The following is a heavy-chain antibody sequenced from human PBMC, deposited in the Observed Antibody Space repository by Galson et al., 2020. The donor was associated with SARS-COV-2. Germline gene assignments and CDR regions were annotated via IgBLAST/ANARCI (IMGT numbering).Heavy chain of an antibody. V-gene: IGHV1-46*01. J-gene: IGHJ4*02. CDR1: GYTFTSYY. CDR3: ARDSQGGNDYNYLLF. CDR2: INPSGGGT. Sequence: GGSLKISCKASGYTFTSYYIHWVRQAPGQGLEWMGIINPSGGGTTYAQKFQGRVTMTRDTSTSTVYMELSSLRSEDTAVYYCARDSQGGNDYNYLLFWGQGTLVTVSS. D-gene: IGHD4-4*01.